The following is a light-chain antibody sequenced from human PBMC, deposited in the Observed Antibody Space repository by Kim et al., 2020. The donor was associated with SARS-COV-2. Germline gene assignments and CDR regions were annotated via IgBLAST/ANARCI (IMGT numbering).Light chain of an antibody. J-gene: IGLJ1*01. CDR2: DVT. CDR1: NTDVCAYKY. CDR3: CSYAGTATHLV. Sequence: SVNISRTGTNTDVCAYKYVSCYQEHPGKAPQLIIYDVTERPSGVPDRFSGSKSGNTASLTISGRQAEDEATYSCCSYAGTATHLVFGSGTKVTVL. V-gene: IGLV2-11*03.